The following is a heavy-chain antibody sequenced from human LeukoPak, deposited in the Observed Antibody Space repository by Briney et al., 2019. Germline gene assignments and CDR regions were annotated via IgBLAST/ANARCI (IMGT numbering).Heavy chain of an antibody. Sequence: SETLSLTCTVSGGSISSYYWSWIRQPPGKGLEWIGYIYYSGSTNYNPSLKSRVTISVDTSKNQFSLKLSSVTAADTAVYYCARVWTFYDILTGPYYYYMDVWGKGTTVTISS. CDR3: ARVWTFYDILTGPYYYYMDV. CDR1: GGSISSYY. J-gene: IGHJ6*03. D-gene: IGHD3-9*01. CDR2: IYYSGST. V-gene: IGHV4-59*01.